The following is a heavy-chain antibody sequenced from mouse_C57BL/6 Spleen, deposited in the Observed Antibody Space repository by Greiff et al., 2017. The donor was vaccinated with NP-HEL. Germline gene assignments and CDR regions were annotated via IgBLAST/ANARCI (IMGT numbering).Heavy chain of an antibody. J-gene: IGHJ2*01. CDR1: GYAFSSSW. Sequence: VQLQQSGPELVKPGASVKISCKASGYAFSSSWMNWVKQRPGKGLEWIGRIYPGDGDTNYNGKFKGKATLTADKSSSTAYMQLSSLTSEDSAVYFCARGLGSSSPDYWGQGTTLTVSS. D-gene: IGHD1-1*01. V-gene: IGHV1-82*01. CDR2: IYPGDGDT. CDR3: ARGLGSSSPDY.